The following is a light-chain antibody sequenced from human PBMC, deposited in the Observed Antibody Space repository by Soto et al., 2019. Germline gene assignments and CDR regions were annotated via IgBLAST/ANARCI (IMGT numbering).Light chain of an antibody. Sequence: EIVMTQSPATLSVSPGERATLSCRASQSVDSNLAWYQQKPGQAPRLLIYVASTRATGVPARFSGSGSGTEVTLTISSLQSEDFAVYYCQQYNNWPIAFGQGTKLEIK. J-gene: IGKJ2*01. CDR2: VAS. CDR3: QQYNNWPIA. CDR1: QSVDSN. V-gene: IGKV3-15*01.